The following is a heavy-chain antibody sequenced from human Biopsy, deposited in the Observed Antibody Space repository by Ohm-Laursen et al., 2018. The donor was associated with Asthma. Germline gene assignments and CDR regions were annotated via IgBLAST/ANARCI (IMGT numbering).Heavy chain of an antibody. CDR2: INSNSGGT. J-gene: IGHJ6*02. V-gene: IGHV1-2*04. CDR3: ARDAAAAGESYFYYYGMDV. Sequence: GASAKASCKASGYTLTGHYMHWVRQAPGQGLEWMGWINSNSGGTNYAQKFQGWVTMTRDTSISTAYMEQSRLRSDDTAVYYCARDAAAAGESYFYYYGMDVWGQGTTVTVSS. D-gene: IGHD6-13*01. CDR1: GYTLTGHY.